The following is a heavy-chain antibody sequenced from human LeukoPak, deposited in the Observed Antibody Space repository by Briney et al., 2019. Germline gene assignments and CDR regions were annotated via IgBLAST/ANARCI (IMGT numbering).Heavy chain of an antibody. CDR2: IIPTFGIA. J-gene: IGHJ4*02. D-gene: IGHD3-22*01. CDR3: ARENGSGYYSGYFDY. Sequence: SVKVSCKASGGTFSSYAISWVRQAPGQGLEWMGRIIPTFGIANYAQKFQGRVTITADKSTSTAYMELSSLRSEDTAVYYCARENGSGYYSGYFDYWGQGTLVTVSS. CDR1: GGTFSSYA. V-gene: IGHV1-69*04.